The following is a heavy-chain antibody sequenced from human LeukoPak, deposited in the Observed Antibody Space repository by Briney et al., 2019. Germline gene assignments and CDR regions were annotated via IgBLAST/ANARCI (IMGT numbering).Heavy chain of an antibody. CDR2: ISYDGNNK. CDR3: AKDREEMTTVWYFDL. CDR1: GFTFSSYG. V-gene: IGHV3-30*18. D-gene: IGHD4-11*01. Sequence: ARSLRLSCAASGFTFSSYGMHWVRKAPGKGLEWVAVISYDGNNKYYADSVRGRFTISRDNSKNTLYLQMNTMRAEDTAFYCCAKDREEMTTVWYFDLWGRGTLVTVSS. J-gene: IGHJ2*01.